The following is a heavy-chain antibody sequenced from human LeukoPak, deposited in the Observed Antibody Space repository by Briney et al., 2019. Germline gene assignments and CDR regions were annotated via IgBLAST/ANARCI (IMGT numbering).Heavy chain of an antibody. J-gene: IGHJ4*02. V-gene: IGHV3-7*01. CDR2: IKYNGTHK. D-gene: IGHD3-22*01. CDR1: GISFSSYW. CDR3: ASSHDSSGND. Sequence: GGSLRLSCVASGISFSSYWMAWVRQAPGKGLEWVANIKYNGTHKFYADSVKGRFTISRDNAKNSLFLEMNSLRADDTAVYFCASSHDSSGNDWGQGTLVTVSS.